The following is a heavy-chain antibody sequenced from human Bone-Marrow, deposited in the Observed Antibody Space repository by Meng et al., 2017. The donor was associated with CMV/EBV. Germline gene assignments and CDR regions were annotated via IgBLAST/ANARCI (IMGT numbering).Heavy chain of an antibody. CDR2: ISSSSSYI. V-gene: IGHV3-21*01. D-gene: IGHD3-3*01. Sequence: TVCSYSSNWGRQAPGKGLEWVSSISSSSSYIYYADSVKGRFTISRDNAKNSLYLQMNTLRAEDTAVYYCARDKSHYDFWSGYGNWFDPWGQGTLVTVSS. CDR3: ARDKSHYDFWSGYGNWFDP. J-gene: IGHJ5*02. CDR1: TVCSYS.